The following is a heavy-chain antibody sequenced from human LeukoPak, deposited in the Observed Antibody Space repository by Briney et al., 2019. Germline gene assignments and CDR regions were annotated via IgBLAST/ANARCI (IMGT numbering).Heavy chain of an antibody. V-gene: IGHV3-21*01. CDR1: GFTFSTYS. D-gene: IGHD1-7*01. CDR3: ARGGTTTEFDY. J-gene: IGHJ4*02. Sequence: GGSLRLSCAVSGFTFSTYSMNWVRQAPGEGLEWVSSISSSSSYIYYADSVKGRFTISRENAKNSLYLQMNSLRAEDTAVYYCARGGTTTEFDYWGQGTLVTVSS. CDR2: ISSSSSYI.